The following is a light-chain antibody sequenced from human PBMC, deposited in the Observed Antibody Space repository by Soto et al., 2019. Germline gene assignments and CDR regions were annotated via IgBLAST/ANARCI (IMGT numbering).Light chain of an antibody. CDR1: NIGSKS. V-gene: IGLV3-21*02. CDR2: DDS. J-gene: IGLJ1*01. Sequence: SYELTQPPSVSVAPGQTARITCGGNNIGSKSVHWYQQKPGQAPVLVVDDDSDRPSGIPERFSGSKSGTSASLAITGLQAEDEADYYCQSYDNSLSVYVFGTGTKLTVL. CDR3: QSYDNSLSVYV.